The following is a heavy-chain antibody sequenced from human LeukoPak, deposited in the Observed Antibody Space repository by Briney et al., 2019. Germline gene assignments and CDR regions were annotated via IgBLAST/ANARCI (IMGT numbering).Heavy chain of an antibody. Sequence: GGSLRLSCAVSGFTVSSNCMSWVRQAPGKGLEWVSVIYGGGSTYYADSVKGRFTISRDNSKNTLYLQMNSLRGEDTAVYYCARAASVAGTYALNHWGQGTLVTVSS. D-gene: IGHD6-19*01. CDR3: ARAASVAGTYALNH. CDR1: GFTVSSNC. CDR2: IYGGGST. V-gene: IGHV3-66*01. J-gene: IGHJ4*02.